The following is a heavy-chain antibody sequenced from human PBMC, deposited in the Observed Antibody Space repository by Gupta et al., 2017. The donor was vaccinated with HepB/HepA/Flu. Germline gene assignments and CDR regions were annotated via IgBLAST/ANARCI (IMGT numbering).Heavy chain of an antibody. CDR2: IIPILGIA. D-gene: IGHD3-16*01. Sequence: QVQLVQSGAEVKKPGSSVKVSCKASGGTFSSYAISWVRQAPGQGLEWMGRIIPILGIANYAQKFQGRVTITADKSTSTAYMELSSLRSEDTAVYYCARVGGDHYYFDYWGQGTLVTVSS. CDR1: GGTFSSYA. V-gene: IGHV1-69*04. J-gene: IGHJ4*02. CDR3: ARVGGDHYYFDY.